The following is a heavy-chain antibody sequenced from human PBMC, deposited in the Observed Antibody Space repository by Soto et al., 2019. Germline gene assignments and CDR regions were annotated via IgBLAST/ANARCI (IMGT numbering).Heavy chain of an antibody. V-gene: IGHV3-48*02. Sequence: PWGSMRLSCAASGFSLSDYAVNWVLQAPGKELEWVSFISSDSRTIYYADSVEGRFTVSRDNARNSVSLQMDSLRDEDAAVYYCARIKLVEWFFINVDVYDMDVWGQGTPVTVSS. CDR2: ISSDSRTI. J-gene: IGHJ6*02. D-gene: IGHD3-3*01. CDR1: GFSLSDYA. CDR3: ARIKLVEWFFINVDVYDMDV.